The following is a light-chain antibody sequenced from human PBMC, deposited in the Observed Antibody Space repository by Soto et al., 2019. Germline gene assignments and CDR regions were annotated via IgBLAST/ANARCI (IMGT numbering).Light chain of an antibody. CDR1: QSVSSSF. Sequence: EIMLTQSPGTLSLSPGERATLSCRASQSVSSSFLAWYQQKPGQAPRLLIYGASSRATGIPDRFSGSGSGIHFTLTTSRLEPEDFAMYLCQHYGTSLWTFGQGTKVEIK. V-gene: IGKV3-20*01. CDR2: GAS. CDR3: QHYGTSLWT. J-gene: IGKJ1*01.